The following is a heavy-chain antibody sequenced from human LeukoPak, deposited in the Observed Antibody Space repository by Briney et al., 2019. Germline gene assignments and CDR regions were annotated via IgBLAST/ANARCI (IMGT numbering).Heavy chain of an antibody. Sequence: SETLSLTCTVSGGSISSYDWSWIRQPAGKGLEWIGRIYTSGSTNYNPSLKSRVTMSVDSSKNQFSLNLNSVTAADTAAYYCARDQAGLRYGMDVWGQGTTVTVSS. J-gene: IGHJ6*02. CDR3: ARDQAGLRYGMDV. CDR2: IYTSGST. V-gene: IGHV4-4*07. CDR1: GGSISSYD.